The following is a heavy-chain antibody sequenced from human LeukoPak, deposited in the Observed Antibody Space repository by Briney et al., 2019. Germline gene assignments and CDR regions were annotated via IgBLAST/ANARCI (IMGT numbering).Heavy chain of an antibody. J-gene: IGHJ5*02. CDR3: ARQTNQGALMVFDP. CDR1: GGSISSGNYY. V-gene: IGHV4-39*01. CDR2: IHYRGST. Sequence: SQTLSLTCSVSGGSISSGNYYWGWVRQPPGKGLEWIGTIHYRGSTYFNPSLKSRVTISLDTSKNQFSLKLNSVTAADTALYYCARQTNQGALMVFDPWGQGTLVTVSS. D-gene: IGHD2-8*01.